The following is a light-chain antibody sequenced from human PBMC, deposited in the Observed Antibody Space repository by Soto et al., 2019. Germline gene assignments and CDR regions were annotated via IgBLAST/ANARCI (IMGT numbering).Light chain of an antibody. CDR3: QLHTA. CDR2: GAS. V-gene: IGKV3D-15*01. CDR1: QSVSSN. J-gene: IGKJ1*01. Sequence: EIVMTQSPVTLSVSPGERATLSCRASQSVSSNLAWYQQKPGQAPRLLIFGASNRATAIPDRFSGSGSGTDFTLTISRLEPEDFAVYYCQLHTAFGQGTMVDIK.